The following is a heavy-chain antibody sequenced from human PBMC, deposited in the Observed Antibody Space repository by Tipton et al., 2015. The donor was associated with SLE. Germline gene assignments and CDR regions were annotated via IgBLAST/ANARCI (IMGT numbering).Heavy chain of an antibody. J-gene: IGHJ5*02. CDR3: ARGGGIAAAGPNWFDP. CDR2: INHSGST. Sequence: TLSLTCTVSGGSISSHYWSWIRQPPGKGLEWIGEINHSGSTNYNPSLKSRVTISVDTSKNQFSLKLSSVTAADTAVYYCARGGGIAAAGPNWFDPWGQGTLVTVSS. CDR1: GGSISSHY. V-gene: IGHV4-34*01. D-gene: IGHD6-13*01.